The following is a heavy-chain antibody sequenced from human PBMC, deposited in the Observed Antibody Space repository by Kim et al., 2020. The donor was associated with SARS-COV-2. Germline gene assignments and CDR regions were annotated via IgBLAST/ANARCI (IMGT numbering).Heavy chain of an antibody. D-gene: IGHD5-12*01. J-gene: IGHJ4*02. V-gene: IGHV3-7*01. CDR1: GFTFSSYW. CDR3: ATTWGFYSGYDPFDY. Sequence: GGSLRLSCAASGFTFSSYWMSWVRQAPGKGLEWVANIKQDGSEKYYVDSVKGRFTISRDNAKNSLYLQMNSLRAEDTAVYYCATTWGFYSGYDPFDYWGQGTLVTVSS. CDR2: IKQDGSEK.